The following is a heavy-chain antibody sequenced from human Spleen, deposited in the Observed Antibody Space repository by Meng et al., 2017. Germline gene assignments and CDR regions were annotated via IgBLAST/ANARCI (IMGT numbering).Heavy chain of an antibody. D-gene: IGHD6-6*01. V-gene: IGHV5-51*01. J-gene: IGHJ3*01. CDR2: IYPTDSDI. CDR1: GYRFTTYW. Sequence: GESLKISCKGSGYRFTTYWFGWVRQLPGKGLEWMGIIYPTDSDIRYSPSFQGQVTISADRSISTAYLQWSSLKASDTAMYYCARLSSSRPGAFDVWGQGTMVTVSS. CDR3: ARLSSSRPGAFDV.